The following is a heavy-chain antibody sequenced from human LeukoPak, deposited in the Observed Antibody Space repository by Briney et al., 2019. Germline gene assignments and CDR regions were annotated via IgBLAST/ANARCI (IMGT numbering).Heavy chain of an antibody. CDR3: ARDKGTIFGVAPLGMDA. CDR2: INPNSGGT. CDR1: GYTFTGYY. Sequence: ASVKVSCKASGYTFTGYYMHWVRQAPGQGLEWMGWINPNSGGTNYAQKFQGRFTVTRDTSISTAYMELSRLRSDDTALYYCARDKGTIFGVAPLGMDAWGQGTTVTVSS. V-gene: IGHV1-2*02. J-gene: IGHJ6*02. D-gene: IGHD3-3*01.